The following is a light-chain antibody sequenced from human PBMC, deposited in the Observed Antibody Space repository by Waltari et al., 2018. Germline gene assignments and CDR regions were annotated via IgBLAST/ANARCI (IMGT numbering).Light chain of an antibody. J-gene: IGLJ2*01. Sequence: QSALTQPASVSGSPGQSIPISCTGISSVVGGYNYVSWYQQHPGKAPKLLIYDVSNRPSGVSNRFSGSKSGNTASLTISGLQAEDEADYYCSSYTSSSTLVFDGGTKLTVL. CDR2: DVS. V-gene: IGLV2-14*03. CDR3: SSYTSSSTLV. CDR1: SSVVGGYNY.